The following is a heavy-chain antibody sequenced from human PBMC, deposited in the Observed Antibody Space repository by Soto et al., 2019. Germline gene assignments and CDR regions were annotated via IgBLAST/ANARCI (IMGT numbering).Heavy chain of an antibody. D-gene: IGHD6-19*01. CDR2: INSDGSST. CDR1: GFTFSSYW. V-gene: IGHV3-74*01. J-gene: IGHJ4*02. CDR3: ARRGAVAGLHY. Sequence: GGSLRLSCASSGFTFSSYWMHWVRQAPGKGLVWVSRINSDGSSTSYADSVKGRFTISRDNAKNTLYLQMNSLRAEDTAIYYCARRGAVAGLHYWGQGTLVTVSS.